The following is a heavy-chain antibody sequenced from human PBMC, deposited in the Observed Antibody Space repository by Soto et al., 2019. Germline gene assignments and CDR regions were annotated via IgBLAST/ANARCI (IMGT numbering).Heavy chain of an antibody. CDR2: ISHDGGAV. Sequence: QVQLVESGGGVVQPGRSLRLSCAASGFSFSTTGMHWVRQAPGKGLEWVAMISHDGGAVHFADSAKGRITISRDDSTNTLYLQMNSLRPEDTAVYYCARARYGSDCFNCFDSWGQGSLVTVSS. D-gene: IGHD6-19*01. J-gene: IGHJ5*01. CDR3: ARARYGSDCFNCFDS. V-gene: IGHV3-30*03. CDR1: GFSFSTTG.